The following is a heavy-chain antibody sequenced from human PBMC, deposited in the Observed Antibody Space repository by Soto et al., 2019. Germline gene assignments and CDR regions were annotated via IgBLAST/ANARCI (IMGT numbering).Heavy chain of an antibody. D-gene: IGHD3-9*01. CDR2: ISYDGSNK. V-gene: IGHV3-30*18. CDR3: AKARWYDILTGYSERSFDY. CDR1: GFTFSSYG. Sequence: PGGSLRLSCAASGFTFSSYGMHWVRQAPGKGLEWVAVISYDGSNKYYADSVKGRFTISRDNSKNTLYLQMNSLRAEDTAVYYCAKARWYDILTGYSERSFDYWGQGTLVTVSS. J-gene: IGHJ4*02.